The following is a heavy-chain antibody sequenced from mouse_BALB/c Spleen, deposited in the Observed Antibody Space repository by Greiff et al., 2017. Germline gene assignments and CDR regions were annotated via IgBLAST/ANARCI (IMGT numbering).Heavy chain of an antibody. J-gene: IGHJ4*01. V-gene: IGHV3-8*02. CDR2: ISYSGST. Sequence: EVHLVESGPSLVKPSQTLSLTCSVTGDSITSGYWNWIRKFPGNKLEYMGYISYSGSTYYNPSLKSRISITRDTSKNQYYLQLNSVTAEDTATYYCARPLITTVAPYAMDYWGQGTSVTVSS. CDR3: ARPLITTVAPYAMDY. D-gene: IGHD1-1*01. CDR1: GDSITSGY.